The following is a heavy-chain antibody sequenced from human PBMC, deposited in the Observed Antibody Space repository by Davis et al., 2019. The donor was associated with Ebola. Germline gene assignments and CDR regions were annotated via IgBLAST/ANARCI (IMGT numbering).Heavy chain of an antibody. CDR3: ARGWLRSGLDY. V-gene: IGHV6-1*01. CDR2: TYYKSRWYH. D-gene: IGHD5-12*01. CDR1: GDSVPSAG. J-gene: IGHJ4*02. Sequence: HSQTLSLTCAISGDSVPSAGWNWIRPSPSRGLEWLGRTYYKSRWYHDYAVSVKSRITINPDTSKNQFSLQLDSVTPEDTAVYYCARGWLRSGLDYWGQGILVTVSS.